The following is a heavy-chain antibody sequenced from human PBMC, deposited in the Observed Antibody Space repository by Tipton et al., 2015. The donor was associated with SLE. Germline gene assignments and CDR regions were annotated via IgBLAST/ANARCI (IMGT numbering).Heavy chain of an antibody. CDR3: ARDADPSNYGTFDI. Sequence: SLRLSCAASGFTFSDYTMHWVRQAPGKGLEWVSSLRTGGTYIHYAVSVRGRFTISRDNAKNSLYLQMNSLRAEDTALYYCARDADPSNYGTFDIWGQGTMVAVSS. V-gene: IGHV3-21*04. CDR1: GFTFSDYT. CDR2: LRTGGTYI. D-gene: IGHD4-11*01. J-gene: IGHJ3*02.